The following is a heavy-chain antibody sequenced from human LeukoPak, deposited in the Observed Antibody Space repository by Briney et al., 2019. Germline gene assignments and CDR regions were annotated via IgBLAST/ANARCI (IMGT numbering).Heavy chain of an antibody. CDR1: GFTFDDYG. J-gene: IGHJ4*02. V-gene: IGHV3-20*04. Sequence: GGSLRLSCAASGFTFDDYGMSWVRQAPGKGLEWVSGIDWNGGSTGYADSVKGRFTISRDNAKNSLYLQMNSLRAEDTALYYCAKVVASPITGPFDYWGQGTLVTVSS. CDR2: IDWNGGST. D-gene: IGHD5-12*01. CDR3: AKVVASPITGPFDY.